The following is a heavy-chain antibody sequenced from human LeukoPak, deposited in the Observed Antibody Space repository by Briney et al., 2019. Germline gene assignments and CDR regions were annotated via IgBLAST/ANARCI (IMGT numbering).Heavy chain of an antibody. J-gene: IGHJ6*02. CDR2: IGASGSTR. CDR1: GFTFRKHY. V-gene: IGHV3-11*01. Sequence: GGSLRLSCAASGFTFRKHYMSWIRQAPGRGPEWVAYIGASGSTRYYRDSVNGRFTISRDNAKNSLHLQMNSLRAVDTAVYYCAKDLREWYYDPNGNYFSYGMDVWGQGTTVVVSS. CDR3: AKDLREWYYDPNGNYFSYGMDV. D-gene: IGHD3-22*01.